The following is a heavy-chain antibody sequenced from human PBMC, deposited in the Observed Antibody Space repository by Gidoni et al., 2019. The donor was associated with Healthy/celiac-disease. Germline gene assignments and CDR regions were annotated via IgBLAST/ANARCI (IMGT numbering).Heavy chain of an antibody. J-gene: IGHJ6*02. CDR3: ARDRVAVAGEYYYYYGMDV. D-gene: IGHD6-19*01. Sequence: EVQLVESGGGLVQPGGALRLSCAATGFTLSSYWMSWVRQAPGKGLEWVADIKQDGSEKYYVDSVKGRFTISRDNAKNSLYLHMNSLRAEDTAVYYCARDRVAVAGEYYYYYGMDVWGQGTTVTVSS. CDR1: GFTLSSYW. CDR2: IKQDGSEK. V-gene: IGHV3-7*01.